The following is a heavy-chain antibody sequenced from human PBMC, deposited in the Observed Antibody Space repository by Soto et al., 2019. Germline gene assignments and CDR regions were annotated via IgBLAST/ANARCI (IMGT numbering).Heavy chain of an antibody. CDR3: ARDKITRAFDY. J-gene: IGHJ4*02. CDR2: INHSGST. Sequence: SETLSLTCAVYGGSFSGYYWTWIRQPPGTGLEWIGEINHSGSTNYNPSLKSRVTISVDTSKNQFSLKLTSVTAADTAVYYCARDKITRAFDYWGEGNLVTLSS. D-gene: IGHD3-10*01. V-gene: IGHV4-34*01. CDR1: GGSFSGYY.